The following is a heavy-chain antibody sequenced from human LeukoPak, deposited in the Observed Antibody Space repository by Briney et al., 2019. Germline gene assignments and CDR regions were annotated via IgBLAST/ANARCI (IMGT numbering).Heavy chain of an antibody. J-gene: IGHJ4*02. CDR1: GASFGVNY. D-gene: IGHD6-13*01. CDR3: ARRQGKRDPDPRWVYKGSSWFFDY. CDR2: TNHIGST. V-gene: IGHV4-34*01. Sequence: NSSQTPSLTRAVYGASFGVNYWSWSGNPQGRGLRGFGETNHIGSTNSTPPFKSRVTISVDTSKNQSSLKLSSVTAADTAVYYRARRQGKRDPDPRWVYKGSSWFFDYWGQGTLVTVSS.